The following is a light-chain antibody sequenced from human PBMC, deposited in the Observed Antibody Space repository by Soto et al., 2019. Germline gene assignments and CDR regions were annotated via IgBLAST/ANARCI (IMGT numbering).Light chain of an antibody. CDR2: GTS. CDR3: HQYNGWPRT. CDR1: QNISRS. Sequence: EIVLAQAPGALSVSPRERGTLSCWASQNISRSLAWYQQKPGQGPSLLIYGTSTRAGGVPARFSGGGSGTEFTLTITSLQSEDFAVYYCHQYNGWPRTFGQGTKVDIK. J-gene: IGKJ1*01. V-gene: IGKV3-15*01.